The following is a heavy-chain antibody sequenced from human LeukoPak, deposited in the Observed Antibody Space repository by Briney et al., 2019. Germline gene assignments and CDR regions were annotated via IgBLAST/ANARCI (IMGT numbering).Heavy chain of an antibody. Sequence: SETLSLTCTVSGGSISSGSYYWSWIRQPAGTGLEWIGRIYTSGSTNYNPSLKSRVTISVDTSKNQFSLKLSSVTAADTAVYYCAREPEPMVRGAYNWFDPWGQGTLVTVSS. J-gene: IGHJ5*02. V-gene: IGHV4-61*02. D-gene: IGHD3-10*01. CDR1: GGSISSGSYY. CDR3: AREPEPMVRGAYNWFDP. CDR2: IYTSGST.